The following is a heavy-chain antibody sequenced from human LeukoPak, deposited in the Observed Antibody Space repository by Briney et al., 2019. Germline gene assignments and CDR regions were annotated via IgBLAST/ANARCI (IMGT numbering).Heavy chain of an antibody. D-gene: IGHD1-26*01. CDR1: GYTFTSYG. J-gene: IGHJ4*02. CDR3: ARVMDGSYFVDY. V-gene: IGHV1-18*01. CDR2: ISAYSGDA. Sequence: ASVKVSCKASGYTFTSYGISWVRQAPGQGLEWMGWISAYSGDANYAQKLQGGVTMTTDTSTSTAYMELRNLRSDDTAVYYCARVMDGSYFVDYWGQGTLVTVSS.